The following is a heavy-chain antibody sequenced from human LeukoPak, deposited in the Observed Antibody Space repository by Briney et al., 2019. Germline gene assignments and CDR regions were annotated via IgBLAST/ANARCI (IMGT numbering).Heavy chain of an antibody. CDR1: GFTFSGYW. CDR2: IKSDGSIT. Sequence: GGSLRLSCAASGFTFSGYWMHWVRQAPGKGLVWVSRIKSDGSITSYADSVKGRVTISRDNAKNSLYLQMDSLGPDDTAVYYCARDPYSGNYGNDYYYYMDVWGKGTTVTISS. V-gene: IGHV3-74*01. CDR3: ARDPYSGNYGNDYYYYMDV. D-gene: IGHD1-26*01. J-gene: IGHJ6*03.